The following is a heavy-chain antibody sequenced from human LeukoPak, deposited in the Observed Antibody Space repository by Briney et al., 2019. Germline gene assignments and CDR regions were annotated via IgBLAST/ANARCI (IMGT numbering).Heavy chain of an antibody. D-gene: IGHD2-8*02. Sequence: GGSLRLSCAASGFTFSSYWMSWVRQAPGKGLQWVSVIGDSGATAYYSDSVQGRFTISRDNSKNTLYLQMNSLRVDDTAVYYCARPEQFLILDFHSWGQGTLVTVSS. CDR1: GFTFSSYW. J-gene: IGHJ4*02. CDR3: ARPEQFLILDFHS. V-gene: IGHV3-23*01. CDR2: IGDSGATA.